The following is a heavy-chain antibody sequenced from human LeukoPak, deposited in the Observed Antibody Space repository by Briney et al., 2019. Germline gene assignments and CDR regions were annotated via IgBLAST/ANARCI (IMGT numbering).Heavy chain of an antibody. CDR3: TTPAGAANWFDP. V-gene: IGHV3-15*01. D-gene: IGHD1-26*01. Sequence: KPGGSLRLSCAASGFTFSNAWMSWVRQAPGKGLEWVGRIKSKTDGGTTDYAAPVKGRFTISRDGSKNTLYLQMNSLKTADTAVYYCTTPAGAANWFDPWGQGTLVTVSS. CDR2: IKSKTDGGTT. CDR1: GFTFSNAW. J-gene: IGHJ5*02.